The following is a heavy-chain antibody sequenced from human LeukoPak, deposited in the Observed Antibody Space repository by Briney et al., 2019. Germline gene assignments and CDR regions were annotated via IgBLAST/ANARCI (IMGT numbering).Heavy chain of an antibody. Sequence: GGFLRLSCAASGFTFSSYAMTWVRQAPGKGLEWVSFISGSGGSTYYADSVEGRFTISRDNSKNTLSLQMNSLRAEDTAVYYCAKTLYSSSSGGADYWGQGTLVTVSS. CDR1: GFTFSSYA. CDR3: AKTLYSSSSGGADY. V-gene: IGHV3-23*01. J-gene: IGHJ4*02. CDR2: ISGSGGST. D-gene: IGHD6-6*01.